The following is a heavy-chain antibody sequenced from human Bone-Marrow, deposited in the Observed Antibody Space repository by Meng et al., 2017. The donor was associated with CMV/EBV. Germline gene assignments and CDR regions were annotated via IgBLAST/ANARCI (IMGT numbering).Heavy chain of an antibody. Sequence: GESLKISCAASGFTFSSYSMNWVRQAPGKGLEWVSSISSSSSYIYYADSVKGRFTISRDNAKNSLYLQMNSLRAEDTAVYYCARDGCTSCYSAGAFDIWGQGTMVT. D-gene: IGHD2-2*01. CDR1: GFTFSSYS. J-gene: IGHJ3*02. CDR2: ISSSSSYI. V-gene: IGHV3-21*01. CDR3: ARDGCTSCYSAGAFDI.